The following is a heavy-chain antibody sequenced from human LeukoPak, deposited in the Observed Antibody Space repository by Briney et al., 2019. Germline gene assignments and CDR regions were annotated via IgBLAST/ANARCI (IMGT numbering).Heavy chain of an antibody. CDR1: GFTFSSNA. Sequence: GGSLRLSCAASGFTFSSNAMSWVRQAPGKGLEWVSHISDRGGSTYYADSVRGRFTISRDNSKNTLYLQMNSLRAEDTAVYYCAKGTPDIVVVPAAIAWGQGTLVTVSS. J-gene: IGHJ5*02. CDR2: ISDRGGST. CDR3: AKGTPDIVVVPAAIA. D-gene: IGHD2-2*01. V-gene: IGHV3-23*01.